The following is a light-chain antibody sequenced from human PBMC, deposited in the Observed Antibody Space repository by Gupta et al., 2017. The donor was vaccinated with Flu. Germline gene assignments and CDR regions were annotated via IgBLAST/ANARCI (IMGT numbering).Light chain of an antibody. J-gene: IGLJ3*02. Sequence: ITSSSTGTSSDVGGYNYVFWYQQHTGKAHNLMIYEVSNRSAGVANSFSGSKSGNTASLTISGRKEEDAADYYCSSDTSSSTRVFGGGTKLTVL. CDR2: EVS. CDR3: SSDTSSSTRV. V-gene: IGLV2-14*01. CDR1: SSDVGGYNY.